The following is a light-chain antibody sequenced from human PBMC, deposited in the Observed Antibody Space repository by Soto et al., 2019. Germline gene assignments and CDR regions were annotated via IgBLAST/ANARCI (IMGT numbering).Light chain of an antibody. CDR2: KAS. J-gene: IGKJ2*01. V-gene: IGKV1-5*03. Sequence: DIQMTQSPSTLSASVGDRVTITCRASQSLSTWLAWYQQRPGKAPNLLISKASNLASGVPSRFSGSGSGTEFTLTISSLQPDDFATYYCQQYYSYPYTFGQGTRLDIK. CDR3: QQYYSYPYT. CDR1: QSLSTW.